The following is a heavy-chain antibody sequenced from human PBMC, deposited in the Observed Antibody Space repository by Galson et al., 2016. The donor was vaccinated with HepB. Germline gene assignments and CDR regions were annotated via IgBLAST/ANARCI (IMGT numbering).Heavy chain of an antibody. J-gene: IGHJ6*02. CDR3: VKTQGYSTGWYGMDV. Sequence: SLRLSCAASGFIFGNYAMTWVRQAPGEGLEWVSVISGSGDSTYYADSVKGRFTISRDNFKSTLSLQMNSLRAEDTAVYYCVKTQGYSTGWYGMDVWSQGTTVTVSS. D-gene: IGHD6-19*01. CDR2: ISGSGDST. CDR1: GFIFGNYA. V-gene: IGHV3-23*01.